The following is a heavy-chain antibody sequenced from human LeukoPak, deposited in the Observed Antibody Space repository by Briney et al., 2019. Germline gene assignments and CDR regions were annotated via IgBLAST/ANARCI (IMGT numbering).Heavy chain of an antibody. CDR2: INAGNGNT. CDR3: ARDRRVGATTIIWFDP. J-gene: IGHJ5*02. V-gene: IGHV1-3*01. CDR1: GYTFTSYA. Sequence: ASVEVSCKASGYTFTSYAMHWVRQAPGQRLEWMGWINAGNGNTKYSQKFQGRVTITRDTSASTAYMELSSLRSEDTAVYYCARDRRVGATTIIWFDPWGQGTLVTVSS. D-gene: IGHD1-26*01.